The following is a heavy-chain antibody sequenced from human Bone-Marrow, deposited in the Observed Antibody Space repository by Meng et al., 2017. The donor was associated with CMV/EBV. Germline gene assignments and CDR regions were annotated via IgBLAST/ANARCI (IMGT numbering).Heavy chain of an antibody. V-gene: IGHV1-8*03. J-gene: IGHJ3*02. CDR2: MNPNSGNT. CDR1: GYTFTSYD. CDR3: ARVPDYCSSTSCSHDAFDI. Sequence: ASVKVSCKASGYTFTSYDINWVRQATGQGLEWMGWMNPNSGNTGYAQKFQGRVTITRNTSISTAYMELSSLRSEDTAVYYCARVPDYCSSTSCSHDAFDIWGQGTMVTV. D-gene: IGHD2-2*01.